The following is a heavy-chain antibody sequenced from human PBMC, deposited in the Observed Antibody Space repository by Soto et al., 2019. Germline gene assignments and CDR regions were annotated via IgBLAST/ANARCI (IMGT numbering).Heavy chain of an antibody. CDR2: IYYSGST. D-gene: IGHD6-13*01. CDR1: GGSISSSSYY. V-gene: IGHV4-39*01. J-gene: IGHJ6*02. CDR3: ARLGYSSSWQYYYYYYGMDV. Sequence: SETLSLTCTVSGGSISSSSYYWGWIRQPPGKGLEWIGSIYYSGSTYYNPSLKSRVTISVDTSKNQFSLKLSSVTAADTAVYYCARLGYSSSWQYYYYYYGMDVWGQGTKVTVSS.